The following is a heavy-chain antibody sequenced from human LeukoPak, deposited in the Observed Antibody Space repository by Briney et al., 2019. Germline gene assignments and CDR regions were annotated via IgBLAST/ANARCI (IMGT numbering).Heavy chain of an antibody. CDR3: ARGHYYGSGSYYYAPPDYYYGMDV. CDR2: ISSSSSYI. CDR1: GFTFSSYS. V-gene: IGHV3-21*01. J-gene: IGHJ6*02. D-gene: IGHD3-10*01. Sequence: GGSLRLSCAASGFTFSSYSMNWVRQAPGKGLEWVSSISSSSSYIYYADSVKGRFTISRDNAKNSLYLQMNSLRAEDTAVYYCARGHYYGSGSYYYAPPDYYYGMDVWGQGTTVTVSS.